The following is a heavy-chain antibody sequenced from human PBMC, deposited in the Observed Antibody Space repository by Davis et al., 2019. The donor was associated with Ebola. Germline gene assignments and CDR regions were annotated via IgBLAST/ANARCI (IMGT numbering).Heavy chain of an antibody. V-gene: IGHV1-18*01. J-gene: IGHJ6*02. Sequence: ASVKVSCKASGYTFTSYGISWVRQAPGQGLEWMGWISAYNGNTNYAQKLQGRVTMTTDTSTSTAYMELSSLRSEDTAVYYCARGPSITIFGVVIMSGGMDVWGQGTTVTVSS. CDR1: GYTFTSYG. CDR2: ISAYNGNT. CDR3: ARGPSITIFGVVIMSGGMDV. D-gene: IGHD3-3*01.